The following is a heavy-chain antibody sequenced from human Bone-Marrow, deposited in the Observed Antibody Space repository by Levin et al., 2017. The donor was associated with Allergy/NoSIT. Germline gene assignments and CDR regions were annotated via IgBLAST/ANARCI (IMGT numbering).Heavy chain of an antibody. CDR1: GLSFSNYD. CDR2: ISGGSSRI. Sequence: GESLKIFCAASGLSFSNYDMNWVRQAPGKGLEWVSSISGGSSRIYYADSVKGRFTISRDNAKNSLYLQMNSLRVEDTAVYYCASWAMFYYDGSDFDYFYYGMDVWGQGTTVTVSS. J-gene: IGHJ6*02. CDR3: ASWAMFYYDGSDFDYFYYGMDV. V-gene: IGHV3-21*06. D-gene: IGHD3-16*01.